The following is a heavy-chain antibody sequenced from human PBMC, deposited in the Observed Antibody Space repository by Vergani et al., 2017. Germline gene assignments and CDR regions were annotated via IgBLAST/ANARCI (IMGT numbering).Heavy chain of an antibody. CDR1: GYTFTGYY. D-gene: IGHD6-13*01. V-gene: IGHV1-2*02. Sequence: QVQLVQSGAEVKKPGASVKVSCKASGYTFTGYYMHWVRQAPGQGLEWMGWINPNSGGTNYAQKFQGRVTMTTDTSTSTAYMELRSLRSDDTAVYYCARDLPSIAAAGIYYYYYMDVWGKGTTVTVSS. CDR3: ARDLPSIAAAGIYYYYYMDV. J-gene: IGHJ6*03. CDR2: INPNSGGT.